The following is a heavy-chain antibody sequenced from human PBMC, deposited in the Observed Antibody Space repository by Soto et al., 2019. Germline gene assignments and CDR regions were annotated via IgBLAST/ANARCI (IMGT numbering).Heavy chain of an antibody. CDR3: ARGGGVGVAGSAAFDM. D-gene: IGHD3-3*01. Sequence: QLHLVQSGAVVKKPGASVTVSCSASGYPVTAYYMHWVRQAPGRGLEWMGGINPATGAPKYTQTFRGRGTTTRDTATSTVFMELSGLTSADTAVFYCARGGGVGVAGSAAFDMWGQGTLVTVSS. CDR1: GYPVTAYY. V-gene: IGHV1-2*02. CDR2: INPATGAP. J-gene: IGHJ3*02.